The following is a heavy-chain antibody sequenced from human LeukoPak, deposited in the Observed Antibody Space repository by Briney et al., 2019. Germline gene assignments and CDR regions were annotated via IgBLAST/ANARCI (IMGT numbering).Heavy chain of an antibody. CDR2: IWYDGSNK. J-gene: IGHJ4*02. CDR3: ARGGIRYFDDSGGY. CDR1: GFTFSSYT. Sequence: PGGSLRLSCAASGFTFSSYTMHWVRQAPGKGLEWVAVIWYDGSNKYYADSVKGRFTISRDNSKNTLYLQMNSLRAEDTAVYYCARGGIRYFDDSGGYWGQGTLVTVSS. V-gene: IGHV3-33*08. D-gene: IGHD3-9*01.